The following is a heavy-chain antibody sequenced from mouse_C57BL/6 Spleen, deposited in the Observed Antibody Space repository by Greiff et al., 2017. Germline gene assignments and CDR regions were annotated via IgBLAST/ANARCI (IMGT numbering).Heavy chain of an antibody. CDR2: ISYDGSN. V-gene: IGHV3-6*01. Sequence: EVQVVESGPGLMKPSQSLSLTCSVTGYSITSGYYWNWIRQFPGNKLEWMGYISYDGSNNYNPSLKNRISITRDTSKNQFFLKLNSVTTEDTATYYCARTNWDGYFDVWGTGTTVTVSS. CDR1: GYSITSGYY. J-gene: IGHJ1*03. D-gene: IGHD4-1*02. CDR3: ARTNWDGYFDV.